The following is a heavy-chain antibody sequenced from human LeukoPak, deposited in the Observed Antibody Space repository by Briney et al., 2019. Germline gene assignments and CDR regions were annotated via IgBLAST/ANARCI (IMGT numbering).Heavy chain of an antibody. V-gene: IGHV4-4*02. J-gene: IGHJ4*02. CDR1: GGSISSSNW. D-gene: IGHD2-15*01. CDR3: ARAENYCSGGSCYDY. Sequence: PSGTLSLTCAVSGGSISSSNWWSWVRQPPGKGLEWIGEIYHSGSTNYNPSLKSRVTISVDTSKNQFSLKLSSVTAADTAVYYCARAENYCSGGSCYDYWGQGTLVTVSS. CDR2: IYHSGST.